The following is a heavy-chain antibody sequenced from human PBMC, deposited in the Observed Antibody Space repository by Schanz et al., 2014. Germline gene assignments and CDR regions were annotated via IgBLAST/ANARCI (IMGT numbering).Heavy chain of an antibody. CDR1: GFTFSSYW. V-gene: IGHV3-21*02. CDR3: VREDMVRGIRAFDI. D-gene: IGHD3-10*01. Sequence: VQLEESGGGVVQPGGSLRLSCAASGFTFSSYWMHWVRQAPGKGLEWVSYIRSDNNYIYYADSVKGRFTISRDNAKNSLFLQMNSLTAEDTAVYYCVREDMVRGIRAFDIWGQGTMVTVSS. CDR2: IRSDNNYI. J-gene: IGHJ3*02.